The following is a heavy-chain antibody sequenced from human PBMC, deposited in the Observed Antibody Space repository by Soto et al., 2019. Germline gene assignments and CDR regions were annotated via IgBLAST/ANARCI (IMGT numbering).Heavy chain of an antibody. J-gene: IGHJ4*02. D-gene: IGHD6-6*01. CDR1: GFTFSSYA. CDR2: ISGSGGST. Sequence: GGSLRLSCAASGFTFSSYAMSWVRQAPGKGLEWVSAISGSGGSTYYADSVKGRFTISRDNSKNTLYLQMNSLRAEDTAVYYCAKETDGGLRIAALFELWGQGTLVTVSS. CDR3: AKETDGGLRIAALFEL. V-gene: IGHV3-23*01.